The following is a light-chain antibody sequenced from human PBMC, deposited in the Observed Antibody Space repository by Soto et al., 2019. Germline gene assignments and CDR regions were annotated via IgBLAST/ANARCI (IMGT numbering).Light chain of an antibody. V-gene: IGKV1-39*01. CDR2: AAS. J-gene: IGKJ2*01. CDR3: QQSLTIPYT. CDR1: LTISTH. Sequence: DIPMTQSPSSLSASVRDRVTITCRASLTISTHLNWYKQKPGKAPKLLSYAASTLQSGVPARFSGSGSGTEFTLSINRLQPEDFATYYCQQSLTIPYTFGPGTKLEIK.